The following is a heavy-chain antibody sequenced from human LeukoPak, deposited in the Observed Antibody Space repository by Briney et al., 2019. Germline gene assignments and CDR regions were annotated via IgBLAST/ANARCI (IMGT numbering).Heavy chain of an antibody. V-gene: IGHV4-30-2*01. J-gene: IGHJ3*02. CDR3: ARLQQLDDAFDI. D-gene: IGHD6-13*01. CDR2: IYHSGST. CDR1: GGSISSGGYS. Sequence: PSQTLSLTCAVSGGSISSGGYSWSWIRQPPGKGLEWIGYIYHSGSTYYNPSLKSRVTISVDRSKNQFSLKLSSVTAADTAVYYCARLQQLDDAFDIWGQGTMVTVSS.